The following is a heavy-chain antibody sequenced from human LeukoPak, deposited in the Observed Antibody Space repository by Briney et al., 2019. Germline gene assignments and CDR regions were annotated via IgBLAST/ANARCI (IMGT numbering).Heavy chain of an antibody. D-gene: IGHD3-10*01. CDR1: GFTFNNYA. V-gene: IGHV3-23*01. CDR2: ISGSGDRT. CDR3: GKRELWHGSGEDA. Sequence: GGSLRLSCAASGFTFNNYAMSWFRQTPGKGLEWVSAISGSGDRTYYAESVKGRFSISRDNSKNTLYLQMHSLRAEDTAVYYCGKRELWHGSGEDAWGQGATVTVSS. J-gene: IGHJ6*02.